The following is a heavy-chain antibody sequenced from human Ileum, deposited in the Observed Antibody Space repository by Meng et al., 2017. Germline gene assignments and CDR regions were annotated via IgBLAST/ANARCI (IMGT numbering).Heavy chain of an antibody. CDR1: GFTFSSHS. D-gene: IGHD6-13*01. V-gene: IGHV3-21*01. J-gene: IGHJ4*02. Sequence: GESLKISCAASGFTFSSHSMYWVRQAPGKGLEWVSSISSSSSYIYYADSVRGRFTISRDNAEKSLSLQMDSLRAEDTAVYYCARETAPGTQRQFDYWGQGTLVTVSS. CDR3: ARETAPGTQRQFDY. CDR2: ISSSSSYI.